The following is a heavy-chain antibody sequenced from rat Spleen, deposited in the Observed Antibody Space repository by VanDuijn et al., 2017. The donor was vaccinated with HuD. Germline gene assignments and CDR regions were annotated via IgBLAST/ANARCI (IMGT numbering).Heavy chain of an antibody. D-gene: IGHD1-2*01. V-gene: IGHV2-19*01. J-gene: IGHJ2*01. CDR2: IWGDGST. CDR1: GFSLTDYS. CDR3: ARADIASVSSDGI. Sequence: VQLKESGPGLVQPSQTLSLTCTVSGFSLTDYSVHWVRQPPGKGLEGKGGIWGDGSTDYNSALKSRMCSSRDTSKSQVFLKVNNLQTRDTAMYFCARADIASVSSDGIWGQGVMVTVSS.